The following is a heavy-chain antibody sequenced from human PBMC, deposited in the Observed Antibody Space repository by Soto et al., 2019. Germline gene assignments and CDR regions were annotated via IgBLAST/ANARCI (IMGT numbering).Heavy chain of an antibody. CDR3: ARGETNYDYIWGSYRRAEYFQH. J-gene: IGHJ1*01. CDR1: GGSFSGYY. Sequence: QVQLQQWGAGLLKPSETLSLTCAVYGGSFSGYYWSWIRQPPGKGLEWIGEINHSGSTNYNPSLKRRVTISVDTSKNQFSLKLSSVTAADTAVYYGARGETNYDYIWGSYRRAEYFQHWGQGTLVTVSS. CDR2: INHSGST. D-gene: IGHD3-16*02. V-gene: IGHV4-34*01.